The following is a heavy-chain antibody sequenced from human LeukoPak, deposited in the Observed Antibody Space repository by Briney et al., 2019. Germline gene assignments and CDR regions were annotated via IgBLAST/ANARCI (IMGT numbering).Heavy chain of an antibody. J-gene: IGHJ3*02. CDR3: ATPYSGGYHGLDI. CDR1: GYSISSGYY. CDR2: IYHSGST. D-gene: IGHD1-26*01. Sequence: KPSETLSLTCAVSGYSISSGYYWGWIRQPPGKGLEWIGSIYHSGSTYYNPSLKSRVTISVDTSKNQFSLKLSSVTAADTAVYYCATPYSGGYHGLDIWGQGTMITVSS. V-gene: IGHV4-38-2*01.